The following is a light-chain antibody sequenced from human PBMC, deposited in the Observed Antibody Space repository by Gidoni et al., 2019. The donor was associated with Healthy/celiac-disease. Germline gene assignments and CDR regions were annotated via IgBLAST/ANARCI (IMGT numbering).Light chain of an antibody. J-gene: IGKJ2*01. CDR2: DAS. Sequence: IQLTQSPSSLSASVGDRVTITCQAREDSSNYVNWYQQKPRKAPKLLIYDASNLETGVPSRFSGSGSGTDFTFTISSLQPEDIATYYCQPYDNLLYTFGQGTKLEIK. CDR1: EDSSNY. CDR3: QPYDNLLYT. V-gene: IGKV1-33*01.